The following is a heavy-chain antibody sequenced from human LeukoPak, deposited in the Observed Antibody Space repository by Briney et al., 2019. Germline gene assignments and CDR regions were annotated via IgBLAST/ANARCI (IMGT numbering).Heavy chain of an antibody. Sequence: PGQSLRLSCAASGFNLRTYAMNWVRQVPGKGLEWVATIGGSDDPTYYAASVKGRCTISRDISTSTSSLQMNNLRVEDTAVYFCARGLVVNDNYFDNWGQRALLTVSS. CDR1: GFNLRTYA. CDR2: IGGSDDPT. D-gene: IGHD2-15*01. CDR3: ARGLVVNDNYFDN. J-gene: IGHJ4*02. V-gene: IGHV3-23*01.